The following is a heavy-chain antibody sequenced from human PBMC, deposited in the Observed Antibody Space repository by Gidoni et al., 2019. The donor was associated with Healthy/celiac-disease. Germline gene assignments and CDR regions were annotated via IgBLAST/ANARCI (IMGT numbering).Heavy chain of an antibody. V-gene: IGHV3-9*01. CDR3: AKDIRGSVGSRVDAFDI. CDR2: ISWNSGSI. CDR1: GFTFVAYA. Sequence: EVQLVASGGGLVQPGRYLRLSCAASGFTFVAYAMHWGRQAPGKGLEWVSGISWNSGSIGYADSVKCRFTISRDNAKNSLYLQMNSLRAEDTALYYCAKDIRGSVGSRVDAFDIWGQGTMVTVSS. J-gene: IGHJ3*02. D-gene: IGHD1-26*01.